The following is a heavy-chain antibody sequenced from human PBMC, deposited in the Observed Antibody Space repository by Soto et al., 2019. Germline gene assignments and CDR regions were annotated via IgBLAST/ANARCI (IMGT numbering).Heavy chain of an antibody. Sequence: QVQLQESGPGLVKPSGTLSLTCAVSGGSISSSNWWSWVRQPPGKGLEWIGEIYHSGSTNYNPSLKSRVTISVDTSKNQFSLKLSSVTAADTAVYYCARGGYGSGHDNWFDPWGQGTLVTVSS. V-gene: IGHV4-4*02. J-gene: IGHJ5*02. CDR3: ARGGYGSGHDNWFDP. CDR1: GGSISSSNW. CDR2: IYHSGST. D-gene: IGHD3-10*01.